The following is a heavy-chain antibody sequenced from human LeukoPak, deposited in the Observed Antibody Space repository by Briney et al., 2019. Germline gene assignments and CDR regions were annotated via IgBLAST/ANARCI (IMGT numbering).Heavy chain of an antibody. CDR3: ARPNKWELDY. J-gene: IGHJ4*02. CDR1: GFTFSSYS. CDR2: ISSSSSYI. V-gene: IGHV3-21*01. D-gene: IGHD1-26*01. Sequence: GGSLRLSCAASGFTFSSYSMNWVRQAPGKGLEWVSSISSSSSYIYYADSVKGRFTISRDNAKNSLYLQMNTLRAEDTAVYYCARPNKWELDYWGQGTLVTVPS.